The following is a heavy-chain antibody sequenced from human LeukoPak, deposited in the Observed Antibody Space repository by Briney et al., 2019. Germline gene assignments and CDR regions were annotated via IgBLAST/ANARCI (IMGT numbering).Heavy chain of an antibody. V-gene: IGHV3-15*01. J-gene: IGHJ3*02. CDR2: VKSKADDGTT. CDR3: ATEGGSGSYYGDDAFDM. CDR1: GFSFTNTW. D-gene: IGHD3-10*01. Sequence: GGSLRLSCEAPGFSFTNTWMSWVRQAPGKGLEWVGRVKSKADDGTTDCAAPVQGRFTISRDDSKNTLSLQMNSLKTEDTAVYYCATEGGSGSYYGDDAFDMWGQGTMVTVSS.